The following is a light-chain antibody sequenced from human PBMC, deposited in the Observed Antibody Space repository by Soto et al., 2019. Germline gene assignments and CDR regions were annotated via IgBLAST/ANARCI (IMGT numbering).Light chain of an antibody. Sequence: EIVLTQSPGTLSLSPGEGASLSCRASQAISGNYLAWYQHKPGQAPRLLMYGASSRATGIPDRFSGSGSGTDFTLTISRLEPEDFAVYYCQQYGSSPPITVGQGTRLEIK. CDR3: QQYGSSPPIT. V-gene: IGKV3-20*01. J-gene: IGKJ5*01. CDR1: QAISGNY. CDR2: GAS.